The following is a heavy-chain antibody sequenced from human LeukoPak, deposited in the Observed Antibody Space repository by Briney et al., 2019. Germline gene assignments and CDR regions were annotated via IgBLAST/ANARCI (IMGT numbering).Heavy chain of an antibody. V-gene: IGHV4-39*01. CDR3: ARRRDTSGYFPYFDY. CDR1: GGSISSATYY. D-gene: IGHD3-22*01. J-gene: IGHJ4*02. Sequence: PSETLSLTCTVSGGSISSATYYWGWIRQPPGKGLEWIGSLYYSGSTYYNPSLKSRVTISVDTAKNQFSLKLNSVSVADTAVYFCARRRDTSGYFPYFDYWGQGTLGIVSS. CDR2: LYYSGST.